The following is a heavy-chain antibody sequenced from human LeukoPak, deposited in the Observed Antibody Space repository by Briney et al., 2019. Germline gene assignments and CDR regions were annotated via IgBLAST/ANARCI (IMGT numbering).Heavy chain of an antibody. V-gene: IGHV4-59*08. Sequence: SETLSLTCTVSGGSISSYYWSWIRQPPGKGLEWIGYIYYSGSTNYNPSLKSRATISVDTSKNQFSLKLSSVTAADTAVYYCARHFRPARRGFDYWGQGTLVTVSS. CDR2: IYYSGST. CDR1: GGSISSYY. D-gene: IGHD6-6*01. CDR3: ARHFRPARRGFDY. J-gene: IGHJ4*02.